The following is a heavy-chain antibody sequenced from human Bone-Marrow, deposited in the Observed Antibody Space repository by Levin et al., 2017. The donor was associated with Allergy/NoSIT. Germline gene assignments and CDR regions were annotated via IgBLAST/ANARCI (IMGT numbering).Heavy chain of an antibody. CDR3: ARVAIVILPASTAFAL. Sequence: GESLKISCAASGFTVSSHYMTWVRQAPGKGLQWVSVIYASGSTYNADSVKGRFTISRDNSKNTLYLQMNGLTAVDTAIYYCARVAIVILPASTAFALWGQGTMVTVSS. J-gene: IGHJ3*01. CDR2: IYASGST. D-gene: IGHD2-2*01. V-gene: IGHV3-53*01. CDR1: GFTVSSHY.